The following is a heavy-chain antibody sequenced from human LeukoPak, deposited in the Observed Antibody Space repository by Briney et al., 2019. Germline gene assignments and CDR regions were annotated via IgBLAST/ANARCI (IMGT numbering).Heavy chain of an antibody. CDR3: ARMYSSSWYGVYYFDY. V-gene: IGHV4-39*01. D-gene: IGHD6-13*01. CDR2: IYYSGST. CDR1: GGSISSSSYY. J-gene: IGHJ4*02. Sequence: SETLSLTCTVSGGSISSSSYYWGWIRQPPGKGLEWIGSIYYSGSTYYNPSLKGRVTISVDTSKNQFSLKLSSVTAADTAVYYCARMYSSSWYGVYYFDYWGQGTLVTVSS.